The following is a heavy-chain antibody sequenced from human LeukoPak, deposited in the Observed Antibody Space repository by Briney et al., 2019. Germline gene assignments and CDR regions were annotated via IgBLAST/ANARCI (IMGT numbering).Heavy chain of an antibody. V-gene: IGHV1-2*02. CDR1: GYTFTGYY. CDR3: AGDPTYYYDSSGYYNWFDP. J-gene: IGHJ5*02. CDR2: INPNSGGT. Sequence: ASVKVSCKASGYTFTGYYMHWVRQAPGQGLEWMGWINPNSGGTNYAQKFQGRVTMTRDTSISTAYMELSRLRSDDTAVYYCAGDPTYYYDSSGYYNWFDPWGQGTLVTVSS. D-gene: IGHD3-22*01.